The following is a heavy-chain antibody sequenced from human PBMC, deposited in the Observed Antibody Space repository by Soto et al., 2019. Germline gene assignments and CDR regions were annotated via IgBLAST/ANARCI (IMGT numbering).Heavy chain of an antibody. D-gene: IGHD3-10*01. Sequence: EVQLVESGGGVVRPGGSLRLSCAASGFTFDVYGMSWVRQAPGKGLEWVSGINWNGGSTGYADSVKGRFTISRDNAKNSLYLQMNSLRAEDTALYYCARGDLWFGELKTYGMDVWGQGTTVTVSS. CDR3: ARGDLWFGELKTYGMDV. CDR1: GFTFDVYG. J-gene: IGHJ6*02. CDR2: INWNGGST. V-gene: IGHV3-20*04.